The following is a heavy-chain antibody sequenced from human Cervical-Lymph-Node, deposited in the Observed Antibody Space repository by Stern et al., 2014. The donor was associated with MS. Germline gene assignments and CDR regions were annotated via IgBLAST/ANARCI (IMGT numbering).Heavy chain of an antibody. V-gene: IGHV3-48*02. CDR2: ITSGSTTT. CDR1: GFTLSTYS. J-gene: IGHJ4*02. D-gene: IGHD3-3*01. CDR3: ARMASGYYYFDY. Sequence: EVQLVESGGGLVQPGGSLRLSCAASGFTLSTYSMNWVRLAPGKGLEWVSYITSGSTTTSYTASVKGRFTITRDNAKNSLYLQMNSLRDEDTAVYYCARMASGYYYFDYWGQGVLVTVSP.